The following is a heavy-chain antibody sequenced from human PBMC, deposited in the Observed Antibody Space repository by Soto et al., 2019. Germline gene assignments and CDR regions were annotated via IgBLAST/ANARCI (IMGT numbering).Heavy chain of an antibody. Sequence: QVQLVQSGAEVKKPGSSVKVSCKASGGTFSSYAISWVRQAPGQGLEWMGGIIPIFGTANYAQKFQGRVTITAAESTSTAYMELSSLRSEDTAVYYCARGYCISTSCYVADYYYGMDVWGQGTTVTVSS. CDR2: IIPIFGTA. D-gene: IGHD2-2*01. CDR3: ARGYCISTSCYVADYYYGMDV. V-gene: IGHV1-69*12. CDR1: GGTFSSYA. J-gene: IGHJ6*02.